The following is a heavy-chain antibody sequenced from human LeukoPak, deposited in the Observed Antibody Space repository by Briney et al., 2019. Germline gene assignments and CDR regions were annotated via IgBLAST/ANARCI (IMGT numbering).Heavy chain of an antibody. J-gene: IGHJ5*02. CDR2: IKQDGSEK. CDR1: GFTLSSYW. Sequence: GGSLRLSCVASGFTLSSYWMSWVRQAPGKGLEWVANIKQDGSEKYYVDSVKGRFTISRDNAKNSLYLQMNSLRAEDTAVYYCARVDGYAVATWGQGTLVTVSS. V-gene: IGHV3-7*01. D-gene: IGHD5-24*01. CDR3: ARVDGYAVAT.